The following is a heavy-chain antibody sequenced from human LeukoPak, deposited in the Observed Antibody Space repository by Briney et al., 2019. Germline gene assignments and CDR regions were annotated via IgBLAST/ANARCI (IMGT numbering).Heavy chain of an antibody. Sequence: PETLSLTCTVSSGSLSNYYWSWIRQTPGKGLEWLGQINQSGRTNYNPSLKSRVTLSVDTSKNQFSLKLTSVTAADTAVYFCARDSSGDYVFTYWGQGTLVTVSS. CDR1: SGSLSNYY. V-gene: IGHV4-34*01. D-gene: IGHD4-17*01. CDR3: ARDSSGDYVFTY. J-gene: IGHJ4*02. CDR2: INQSGRT.